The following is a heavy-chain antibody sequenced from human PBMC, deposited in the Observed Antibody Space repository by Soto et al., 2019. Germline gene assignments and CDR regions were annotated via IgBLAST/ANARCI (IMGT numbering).Heavy chain of an antibody. Sequence: HPGGSLRLSCAASGFTFSSYAMSWVRQAPGKGLEWVSAISGSGGSTYYADSVKGRFTISRDNSKNTLYLQMNSLRAEDTAVYYCAKGRMLSSTSCPFDYWGQGTLVTVSS. D-gene: IGHD2-2*01. J-gene: IGHJ4*02. V-gene: IGHV3-23*01. CDR2: ISGSGGST. CDR3: AKGRMLSSTSCPFDY. CDR1: GFTFSSYA.